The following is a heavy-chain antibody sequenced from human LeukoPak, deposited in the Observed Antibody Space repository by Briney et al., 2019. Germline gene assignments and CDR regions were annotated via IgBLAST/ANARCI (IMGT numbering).Heavy chain of an antibody. J-gene: IGHJ6*04. V-gene: IGHV3-74*01. D-gene: IGHD2-2*01. Sequence: GGSLRLSCAASGFTFSSYWMHWVRQAPGKGLVWVSRINSDGSSTSYADSVKGRFTISRDNAKNTLYLQMNSLRAEDTAVYYCARDQMAYCSSTSCYDDGMVVWGKGTTVTVSS. CDR2: INSDGSST. CDR1: GFTFSSYW. CDR3: ARDQMAYCSSTSCYDDGMVV.